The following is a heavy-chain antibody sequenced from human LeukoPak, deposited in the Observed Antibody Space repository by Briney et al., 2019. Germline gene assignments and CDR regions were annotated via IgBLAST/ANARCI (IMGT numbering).Heavy chain of an antibody. CDR3: ARQRGSSTYYMDV. CDR1: GGSFSGYY. J-gene: IGHJ6*03. CDR2: INHSGST. V-gene: IGHV4-34*01. Sequence: SETLSLTCAVYGGSFSGYYWSWIRQPPGKGLEWIGEINHSGSTNYNPSLKSRVTISVDTSKNQFSLKLSSVTAADTAVYYCARQRGSSTYYMDVWGKGTTVTVSS. D-gene: IGHD2-2*01.